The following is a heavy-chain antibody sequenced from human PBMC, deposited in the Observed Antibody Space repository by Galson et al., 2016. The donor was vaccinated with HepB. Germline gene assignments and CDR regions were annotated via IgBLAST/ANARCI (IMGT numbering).Heavy chain of an antibody. J-gene: IGHJ5*02. D-gene: IGHD3-22*01. CDR1: GDSIFSSNYN. Sequence: SETLSLTCTVFGDSIFSSNYNWGWVRQSPGKGLEWAGSIYHSGTTYYNPSHKSRVTMSVDLSKNQFSLKLRSVTAADTTVYFCARQLNYYDSSGYFRNWFDPWGQGTLVTVSS. CDR3: ARQLNYYDSSGYFRNWFDP. CDR2: IYHSGTT. V-gene: IGHV4-39*01.